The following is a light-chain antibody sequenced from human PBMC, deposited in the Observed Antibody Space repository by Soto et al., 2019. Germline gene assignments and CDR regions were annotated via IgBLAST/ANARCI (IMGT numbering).Light chain of an antibody. Sequence: EIVLTQSPATLSLSPGERATLSCRASQSVNIYLAWYQQKPGQAPRLLIYATSNRATGIPGRFSGSGSGTDFTLTISSLEPEDFAVYYCQQRTNWLFTFGPGTKVDI. J-gene: IGKJ3*01. CDR2: ATS. CDR3: QQRTNWLFT. CDR1: QSVNIY. V-gene: IGKV3-11*01.